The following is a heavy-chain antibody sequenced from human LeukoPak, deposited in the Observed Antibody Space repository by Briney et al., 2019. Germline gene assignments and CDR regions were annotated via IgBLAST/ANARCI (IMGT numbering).Heavy chain of an antibody. J-gene: IGHJ5*02. D-gene: IGHD3-3*01. Sequence: ASVKVSCKASGGTFSSYAISWVRQAPGQGLEWMGGIIPIFGTANYAQKFQGRVTITADESTSTAYVELSSLRSEDTAVYYCARLPTIFGVVHNWFDPWGQGTLVTVSS. CDR1: GGTFSSYA. CDR3: ARLPTIFGVVHNWFDP. V-gene: IGHV1-69*13. CDR2: IIPIFGTA.